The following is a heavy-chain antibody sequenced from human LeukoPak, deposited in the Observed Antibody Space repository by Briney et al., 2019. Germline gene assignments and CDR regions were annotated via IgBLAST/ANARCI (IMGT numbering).Heavy chain of an antibody. Sequence: PSKTLSLTCTVSGGSISSYYWSWIRQPPGKGLEWIGYIYHSGSTNYNPSLKSRVTISVDTSKNQFSLKLSSVTAADTAVYYCARDGATRGGRYFDYWGQGTLVTVSS. CDR2: IYHSGST. V-gene: IGHV4-59*01. CDR3: ARDGATRGGRYFDY. D-gene: IGHD3-9*01. J-gene: IGHJ4*02. CDR1: GGSISSYY.